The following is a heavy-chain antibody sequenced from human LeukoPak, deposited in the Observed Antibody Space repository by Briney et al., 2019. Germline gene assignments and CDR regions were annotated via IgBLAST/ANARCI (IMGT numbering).Heavy chain of an antibody. Sequence: SETLSLTCAVSGGSISSSNWWSWVRQPPGKGLEWIGEIYHSGSTNYNPSLKSRVTISVDKSKNQFSLKLSSVTAADTAVYYCASLAIASGWTSDYWGQGTLVTVSS. V-gene: IGHV4-4*02. CDR1: GGSISSSNW. CDR3: ASLAIASGWTSDY. D-gene: IGHD6-19*01. J-gene: IGHJ4*02. CDR2: IYHSGST.